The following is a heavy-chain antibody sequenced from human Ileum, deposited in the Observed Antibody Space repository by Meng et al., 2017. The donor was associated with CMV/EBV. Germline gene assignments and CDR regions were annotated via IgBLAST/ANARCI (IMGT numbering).Heavy chain of an antibody. CDR1: GGSISIGRHY. CDR2: LYYSGTT. CDR3: ARWSPESSSWSGFDF. D-gene: IGHD6-13*01. V-gene: IGHV4-39*07. J-gene: IGHJ4*02. Sequence: QLQEPGPGLVQPSETLSLIFTVSGGSISIGRHYWGWIRQPPGKGLEWIGILYYSGTTYYNPSLKSRVTMSVGTSENQFSLKMNSVTAADTAVYYCARWSPESSSWSGFDFWGQGTLVTVSS.